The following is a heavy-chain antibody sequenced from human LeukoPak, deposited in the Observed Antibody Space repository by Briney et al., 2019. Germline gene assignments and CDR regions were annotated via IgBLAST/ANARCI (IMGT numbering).Heavy chain of an antibody. CDR2: IYYSGST. CDR1: GGSISSHY. CDR3: AAGVPNDFWSGYYMDV. J-gene: IGHJ6*03. Sequence: SETLSLTCTVSGGSISSHYWSWIRQPPGKGLEWIGCIYYSGSTNYNPSLKSRVTISVDTSKNQFSLKLSSVTAADTAVYYCAAGVPNDFWSGYYMDVWGKGTTVTVSS. V-gene: IGHV4-59*11. D-gene: IGHD3-3*01.